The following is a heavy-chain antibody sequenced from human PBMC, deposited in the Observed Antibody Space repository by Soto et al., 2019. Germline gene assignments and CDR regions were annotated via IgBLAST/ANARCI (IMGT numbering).Heavy chain of an antibody. Sequence: GGSVEVSWKACGYGFTFCGSSSVCQSPGQGLEWMGWISAYNGNTNYAQKLQGRVTMTTDTSTSTAYMELRSLRSEDTAVYYCARDGPYVGGLDYWGQGPMVPVSS. CDR1: GYGFTFCG. CDR3: ARDGPYVGGLDY. J-gene: IGHJ4*02. CDR2: ISAYNGNT. V-gene: IGHV1-18*01. D-gene: IGHD1-26*01.